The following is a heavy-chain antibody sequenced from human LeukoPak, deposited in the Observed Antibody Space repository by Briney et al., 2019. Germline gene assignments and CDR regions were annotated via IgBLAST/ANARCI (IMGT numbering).Heavy chain of an antibody. CDR1: GGSISSYY. J-gene: IGHJ3*02. V-gene: IGHV4-59*12. CDR2: IYYSGST. Sequence: PSETLSLTCTVSGGSISSYYWSWIRQPPGKGLEWIGYIYYSGSTNYNPSLKSRVTISVDTSKNQFSLKLSSVTAADTAVYYCARDRTSTIFGVAFAPDAFDIWGQGTMVTVSS. CDR3: ARDRTSTIFGVAFAPDAFDI. D-gene: IGHD3-3*01.